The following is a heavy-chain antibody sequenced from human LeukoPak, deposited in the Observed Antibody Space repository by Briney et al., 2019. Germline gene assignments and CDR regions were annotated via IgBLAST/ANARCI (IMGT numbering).Heavy chain of an antibody. Sequence: PGGSLRLSCAASGFTFSSYSMNWVRQAPGKGLEWISYISDSSRTIYYADSVKGRFTISRDNAKNTLYLQMNSLRAEDTAVYYCAREARRYSSSWYSPNWFDPWGQGTQVTVSS. V-gene: IGHV3-48*01. CDR2: ISDSSRTI. D-gene: IGHD6-13*01. CDR1: GFTFSSYS. CDR3: AREARRYSSSWYSPNWFDP. J-gene: IGHJ5*02.